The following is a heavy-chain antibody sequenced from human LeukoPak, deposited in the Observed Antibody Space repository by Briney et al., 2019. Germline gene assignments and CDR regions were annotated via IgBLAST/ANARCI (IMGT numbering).Heavy chain of an antibody. Sequence: PSETLSPTCAVYGGSLSGYYWSWIRQAPGKGLEWIGEMNHSGSTNYSPSLKSRVTISVDMSKNQLSLELNSVSAADTAVYYCARGQITILGVVTRNWLDPWGQGTLVAVSS. D-gene: IGHD3-3*01. J-gene: IGHJ5*02. CDR1: GGSLSGYY. CDR2: MNHSGST. CDR3: ARGQITILGVVTRNWLDP. V-gene: IGHV4-34*01.